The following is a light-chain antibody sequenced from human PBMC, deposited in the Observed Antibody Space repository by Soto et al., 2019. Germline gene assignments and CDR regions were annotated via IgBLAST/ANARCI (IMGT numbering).Light chain of an antibody. CDR2: KVS. V-gene: IGKV2-30*01. Sequence: DVVMPQSPLSLPVTPGRAASVSCRSRQSLLYSDGNTFLSWSQQRPGQSQRRLIYKVSNRDSGVPDRFSGSGSGTDFTLKISGVEAEEVGLYYCLQGTHWPHTVGQGTKVEIK. CDR3: LQGTHWPHT. CDR1: QSLLYSDGNTF. J-gene: IGKJ1*01.